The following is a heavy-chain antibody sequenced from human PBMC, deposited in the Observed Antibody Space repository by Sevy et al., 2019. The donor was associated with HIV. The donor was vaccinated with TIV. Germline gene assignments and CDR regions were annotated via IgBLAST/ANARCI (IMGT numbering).Heavy chain of an antibody. V-gene: IGHV4-39*01. CDR3: ARQNDPTGYSSSWYEGGPYYFDY. Sequence: SETLSLTCTVSGGSISSSSYYWGWIRQPPGKGLEWIGSIYYSGSTYYNPSLKSRVTISVDTSKNQFSLKLSSVTAADTAVYYCARQNDPTGYSSSWYEGGPYYFDYWGQRTLVTVSS. D-gene: IGHD6-13*01. CDR1: GGSISSSSYY. J-gene: IGHJ4*02. CDR2: IYYSGST.